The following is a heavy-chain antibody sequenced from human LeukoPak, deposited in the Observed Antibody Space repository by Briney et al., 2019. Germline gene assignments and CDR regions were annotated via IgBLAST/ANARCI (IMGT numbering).Heavy chain of an antibody. Sequence: GGSLRLSCAASGFTFSSYAMHWVRQAPGKGLECVAVISYHGSNKYYADSVKGRFTISRDNSKNTLYLQMNSLRAEDTAVYYCARTVDSSSWYYYYYYYMDVWGKGTTVTVSS. CDR1: GFTFSSYA. CDR3: ARTVDSSSWYYYYYYYMDV. J-gene: IGHJ6*03. CDR2: ISYHGSNK. V-gene: IGHV3-30*04. D-gene: IGHD6-13*01.